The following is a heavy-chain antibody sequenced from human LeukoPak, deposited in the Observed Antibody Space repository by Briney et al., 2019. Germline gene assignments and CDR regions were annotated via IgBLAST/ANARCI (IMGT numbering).Heavy chain of an antibody. J-gene: IGHJ4*02. CDR1: GFTFTGYY. Sequence: ASVRVSCKASGFTFTGYYIDWVRQAPGQGLEWMGWINSDSGGTNYAQKFQGRVTMTRDTSTSTAYMELSSLRSDDTAFYYCARDTITVTTPYFDYWGQGTLVTVPS. CDR3: ARDTITVTTPYFDY. CDR2: INSDSGGT. D-gene: IGHD4-17*01. V-gene: IGHV1-2*02.